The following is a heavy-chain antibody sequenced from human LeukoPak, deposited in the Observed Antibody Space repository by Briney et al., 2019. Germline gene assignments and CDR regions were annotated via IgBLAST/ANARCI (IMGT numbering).Heavy chain of an antibody. CDR3: AIQGQQLVFVDY. J-gene: IGHJ4*02. CDR2: INHSGST. CDR1: GASFSGYY. D-gene: IGHD6-13*01. V-gene: IGHV4-34*01. Sequence: PSETLSLTCAVYGASFSGYYWSWIRQPPGKGLEWIGEINHSGSTNYNPSLKSRVTISVDTSKNQFSLKLSSVTAADTAVYYCAIQGQQLVFVDYWGQGTLVTVSS.